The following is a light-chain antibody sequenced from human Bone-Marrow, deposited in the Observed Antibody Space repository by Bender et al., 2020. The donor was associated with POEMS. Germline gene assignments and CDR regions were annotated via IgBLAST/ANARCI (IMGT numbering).Light chain of an antibody. V-gene: IGLV2-23*01. Sequence: HSALAQPASVSGSLGQSITISCTGSSSDVGSYKLVSWYQQHPGKAPKLIINKDDKRPSGVSNRFSGSKSGNTASLTISGLQADDEADYYCCSYAGASSLFGGGTKVTVL. J-gene: IGLJ2*01. CDR2: KDD. CDR1: SSDVGSYKL. CDR3: CSYAGASSL.